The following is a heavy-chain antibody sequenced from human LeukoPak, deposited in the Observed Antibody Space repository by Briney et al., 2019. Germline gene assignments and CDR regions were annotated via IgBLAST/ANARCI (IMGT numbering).Heavy chain of an antibody. D-gene: IGHD2-8*02. V-gene: IGHV3-21*01. Sequence: GESLRLSCAASGFTVFSNYMTWVRQAPGKGLEWVSSISSTSAYIHYADSVKGRFTISRDNVDNVVYLEMNSLGAEDTATYYCARVAVSGPTGWFDSWGQGTLVIVSS. J-gene: IGHJ5*01. CDR3: ARVAVSGPTGWFDS. CDR1: GFTVFSNY. CDR2: ISSTSAYI.